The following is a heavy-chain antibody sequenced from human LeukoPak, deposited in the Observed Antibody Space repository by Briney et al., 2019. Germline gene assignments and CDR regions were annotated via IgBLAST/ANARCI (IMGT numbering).Heavy chain of an antibody. D-gene: IGHD3-9*01. Sequence: SETLSLTCAVSGGSLSSGGYSWSWIRQPPGKGLEWIGYIYHSGSTYYNPSLKSRVTISVDRSKNQFSLKLNSVTAADTAVYYCARGRAYDIMTGYYNSGGYYFDYWGQGTLVTVSS. V-gene: IGHV4-30-2*01. J-gene: IGHJ4*02. CDR3: ARGRAYDIMTGYYNSGGYYFDY. CDR2: IYHSGST. CDR1: GGSLSSGGYS.